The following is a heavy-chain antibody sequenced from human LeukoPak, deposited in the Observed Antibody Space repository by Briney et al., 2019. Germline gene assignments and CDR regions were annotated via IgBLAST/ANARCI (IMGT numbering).Heavy chain of an antibody. Sequence: SETLSLTCTVSGGSISTYYWSWIRQPPGKGLEWIGYIYYSGSTNYNPSLKSRVTISVDTSKNQFSLKLSSVTAADTAVYYCASMYSSMLPKYYFGYWGQGTLVTVSS. CDR1: GGSISTYY. CDR2: IYYSGST. V-gene: IGHV4-59*01. CDR3: ASMYSSMLPKYYFGY. D-gene: IGHD6-19*01. J-gene: IGHJ4*02.